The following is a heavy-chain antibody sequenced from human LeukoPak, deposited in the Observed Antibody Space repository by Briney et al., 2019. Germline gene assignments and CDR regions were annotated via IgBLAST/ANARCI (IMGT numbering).Heavy chain of an antibody. Sequence: GESLKISCKGPGYSFTSYWIGWVRQMPGKGLEWMGIIYPGDSDTRYSPSFQGQVTISADKSISTAYLQWSSLKASDTAMYYCATAGGDSSGLDAFGIWGQGTMVTVSS. D-gene: IGHD3-22*01. CDR1: GYSFTSYW. CDR2: IYPGDSDT. CDR3: ATAGGDSSGLDAFGI. J-gene: IGHJ3*02. V-gene: IGHV5-51*01.